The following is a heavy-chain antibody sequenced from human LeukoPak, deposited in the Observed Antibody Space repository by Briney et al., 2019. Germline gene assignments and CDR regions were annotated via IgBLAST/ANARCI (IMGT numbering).Heavy chain of an antibody. Sequence: ASVKVSCKASGYTFTSYGISWVRQAPGQGLEWMGWISAYNGNTNYAQKLQGRVTMTTDTSTSTAYMELRSLRSDDTAVYYCAREELEGDFSNYFDYWGQGTLDTVSS. CDR2: ISAYNGNT. J-gene: IGHJ4*02. D-gene: IGHD3-3*02. CDR1: GYTFTSYG. V-gene: IGHV1-18*01. CDR3: AREELEGDFSNYFDY.